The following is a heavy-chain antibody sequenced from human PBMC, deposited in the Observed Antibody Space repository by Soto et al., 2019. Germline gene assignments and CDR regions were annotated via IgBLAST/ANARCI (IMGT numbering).Heavy chain of an antibody. Sequence: QVHLQESGPGLVKSSQTLSLTCTVSGGSISSDVSYWSWIRQHPGKGLEWIGYISYSGSTYYNPSLRTRVTLSVDTSKNQFSLKLTSVTAADTAVYYCARHLVTTPRWFCFDPWGQGTLVTVSS. CDR1: GGSISSDVSY. J-gene: IGHJ5*02. CDR3: ARHLVTTPRWFCFDP. CDR2: ISYSGST. V-gene: IGHV4-31*03. D-gene: IGHD2-21*02.